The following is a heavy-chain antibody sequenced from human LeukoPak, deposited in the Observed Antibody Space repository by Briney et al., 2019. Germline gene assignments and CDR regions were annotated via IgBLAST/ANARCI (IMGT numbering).Heavy chain of an antibody. CDR3: ASRIATAGSVDY. V-gene: IGHV3-66*01. J-gene: IGHJ4*02. Sequence: GGSLRLSCAASGFTVSSNYMSWVRQAPGKGLEWVSVIYSGGSTYYADSVKGRFTISRDNSKNTLYLQMNTLRAEDTAVYYCASRIATAGSVDYWGQGTQVTVSS. D-gene: IGHD6-13*01. CDR1: GFTVSSNY. CDR2: IYSGGST.